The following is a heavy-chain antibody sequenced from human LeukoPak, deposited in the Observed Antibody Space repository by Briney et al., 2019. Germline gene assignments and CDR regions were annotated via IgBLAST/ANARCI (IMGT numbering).Heavy chain of an antibody. J-gene: IGHJ4*02. V-gene: IGHV4-39*01. CDR2: IYNSGST. CDR1: GGSISSSSYY. Sequence: SETLSLTCTVSGGSISSSSYYRGWIRQPPGKGLEWIGSIYNSGSTYYNPSLKSRVTISADTSKNQFSLKLSSVTAADTAVYYCATQNPSSPFDYWGQGTLVSVSS. CDR3: ATQNPSSPFDY. D-gene: IGHD2/OR15-2a*01.